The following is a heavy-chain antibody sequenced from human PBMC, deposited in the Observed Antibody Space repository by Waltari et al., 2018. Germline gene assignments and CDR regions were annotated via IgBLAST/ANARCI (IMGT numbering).Heavy chain of an antibody. CDR3: ARTALYSSGGTDY. V-gene: IGHV1-69*08. J-gene: IGHJ4*02. CDR2: ISPIFGTA. D-gene: IGHD6-19*01. Sequence: QVQLVQSGAEVKKPGSSVKVSCKASGGTFSSYAISWVRQAPGQGLEWMGRISPIFGTANSAQKFQGRVTITADKSTSTAYMELSSLRSEDTAVYYCARTALYSSGGTDYWGQGTLVTVSS. CDR1: GGTFSSYA.